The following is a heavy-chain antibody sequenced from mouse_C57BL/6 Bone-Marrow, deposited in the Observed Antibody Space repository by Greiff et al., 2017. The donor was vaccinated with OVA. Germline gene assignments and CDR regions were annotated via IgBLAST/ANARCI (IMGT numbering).Heavy chain of an antibody. CDR1: GYAFSSSW. J-gene: IGHJ2*01. CDR3: ARSITTVVARDY. D-gene: IGHD1-1*01. V-gene: IGHV1-82*01. CDR2: IYPGDGDT. Sequence: QVQLQQSGPELVKPGASVKISCKASGYAFSSSWMNWVKQRPGTGLEWIGRIYPGDGDTNYNGKFKGKATLTADKSSSTAYMQLSSLTSEDSAVYFCARSITTVVARDYWGQGTTLTVSS.